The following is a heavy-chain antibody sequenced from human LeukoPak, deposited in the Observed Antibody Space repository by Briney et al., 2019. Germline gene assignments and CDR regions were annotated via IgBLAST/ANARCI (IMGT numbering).Heavy chain of an antibody. D-gene: IGHD1-26*01. CDR2: INYSGTGT. V-gene: IGHV3-23*01. J-gene: IGHJ4*02. CDR1: GFAFTAYH. Sequence: PGGSLRLSCAASGFAFTAYHMSWVREAPGKGLEWVSSINYSGTGTYYADSVKGRFTISRDNSKNTLYLQMNSLRAEDTALYYCAKDPRIVGVTGVEMGGFDYWGQGTLVTVSS. CDR3: AKDPRIVGVTGVEMGGFDY.